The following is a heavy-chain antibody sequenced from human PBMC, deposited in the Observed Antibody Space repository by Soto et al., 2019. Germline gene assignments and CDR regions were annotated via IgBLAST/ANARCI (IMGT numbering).Heavy chain of an antibody. V-gene: IGHV3-33*01. CDR1: GFTFSSYG. CDR3: ARGYDIRFQFGYF. Sequence: GGSLRLSCAASGFTFSSYGMHWVRQAPGKGLEWVAVIWYDGSNKYYADSVKGRFTISRDNSKNTLYLQMNSLRAEDTAVYYCARGYDIRFQFGYFWGQGTLVTGSS. D-gene: IGHD3-9*01. J-gene: IGHJ4*02. CDR2: IWYDGSNK.